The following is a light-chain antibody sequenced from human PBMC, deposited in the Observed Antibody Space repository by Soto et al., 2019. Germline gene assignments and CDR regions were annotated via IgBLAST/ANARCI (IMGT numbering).Light chain of an antibody. CDR3: GSYPSTETPFI. Sequence: QSALAQPSSVSETPEQSITISCTGTSADVGGYNYVSGYQHQSGKAPKIRIYKVTNRPSESSRRLSCSKSVNKASLTISRLQAEYGPDYYCGSYPSTETPFIFXTGTKVTVL. V-gene: IGLV2-14*01. J-gene: IGLJ1*01. CDR2: KVT. CDR1: SADVGGYNY.